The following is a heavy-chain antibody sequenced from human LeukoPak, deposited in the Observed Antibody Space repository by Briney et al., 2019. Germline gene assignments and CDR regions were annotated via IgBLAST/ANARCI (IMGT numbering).Heavy chain of an antibody. D-gene: IGHD5-24*01. CDR2: IYYSGST. V-gene: IGHV4-59*01. Sequence: PSETLSLTCAVYGGSLSHYYWSWIRQPPGKGLEWIGYIYYSGSTNYNPSLKSRVTISVDTSKNQFSLKLSSVTAADTAVYYCARGLLDGYTHPAAFDIWGQGTMVTVSS. J-gene: IGHJ3*02. CDR1: GGSLSHYY. CDR3: ARGLLDGYTHPAAFDI.